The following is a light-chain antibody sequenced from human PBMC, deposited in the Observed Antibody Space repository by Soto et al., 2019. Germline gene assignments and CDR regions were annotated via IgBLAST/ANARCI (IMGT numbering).Light chain of an antibody. CDR1: QSVSSSY. CDR3: QQYGTSPMT. J-gene: IGKJ1*01. CDR2: GAS. Sequence: EIVLTQSPGTLSLSPGEIATLSCRASQSVSSSYLAWYQQKPGQAPRLLVYGASSRATGIPGRFSGSGSGTDFTLTFSRLEPEDFAVYYCQQYGTSPMTFGQGTKVEIK. V-gene: IGKV3-20*01.